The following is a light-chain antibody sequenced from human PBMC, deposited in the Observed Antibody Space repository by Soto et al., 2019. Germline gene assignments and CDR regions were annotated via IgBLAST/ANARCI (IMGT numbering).Light chain of an antibody. CDR1: SSDIGRYNL. Sequence: QSALTQPASVSGSPGQSITISCTGTSSDIGRYNLVSWYQQHPGKAPKLIIYEVIERPSGVSDRFSGSKSGNTASLTISGLQTEDEADYYCCSYAGGASVVFGGGTKLTVL. CDR2: EVI. J-gene: IGLJ2*01. V-gene: IGLV2-23*02. CDR3: CSYAGGASVV.